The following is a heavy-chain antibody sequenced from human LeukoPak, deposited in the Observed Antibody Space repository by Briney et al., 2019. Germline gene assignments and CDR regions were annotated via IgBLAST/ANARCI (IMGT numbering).Heavy chain of an antibody. CDR1: GYTYTTDG. CDR2: IDTYSGKT. J-gene: IGHJ5*02. D-gene: IGHD6-13*01. CDR3: ARDRGIAEADSFDP. V-gene: IGHV1-18*01. Sequence: ASVKVSCKASGYTYTTDGISWVRQAPGQGLEWMGWIDTYSGKTNYAQKFQGRVTMTSDTSTSTAYMELRSLRSADTAVYYCARDRGIAEADSFDPWGQGTLVTVSS.